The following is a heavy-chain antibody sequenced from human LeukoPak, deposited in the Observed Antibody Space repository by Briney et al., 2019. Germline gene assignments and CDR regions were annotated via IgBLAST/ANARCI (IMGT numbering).Heavy chain of an antibody. CDR2: IRYDGSNK. D-gene: IGHD3-22*01. CDR1: GFTFTRYG. J-gene: IGHJ4*02. Sequence: GGSLRLSCAASGFTFTRYGMHWVRQAPGKGLEWVAFIRYDGSNKYYADSVKGRFTISRDNSKNTLYLQMNSLRAEDTAVYYCAKDGGPDYYDSSGHDYWGQGTLVTVSS. V-gene: IGHV3-30*02. CDR3: AKDGGPDYYDSSGHDY.